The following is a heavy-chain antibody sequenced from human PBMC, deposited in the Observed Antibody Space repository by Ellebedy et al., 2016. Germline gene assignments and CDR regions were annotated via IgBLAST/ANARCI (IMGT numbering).Heavy chain of an antibody. CDR2: LFFSGST. D-gene: IGHD6-19*01. Sequence: SETLSLTCTVSGGSIRSYSWSWIRQPPGKGLEWIGCLFFSGSTNYNPSLKSRVTVSIDTSKSQLSLKLTSVTAADTAVYYCARHEQALAGTSGEFFDSWGQGTPVTVSS. CDR1: GGSIRSYS. CDR3: ARHEQALAGTSGEFFDS. J-gene: IGHJ4*02. V-gene: IGHV4-59*08.